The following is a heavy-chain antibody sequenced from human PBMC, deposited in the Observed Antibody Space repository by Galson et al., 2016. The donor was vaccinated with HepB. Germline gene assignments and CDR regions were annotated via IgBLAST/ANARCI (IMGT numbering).Heavy chain of an antibody. CDR2: ISDNGHAT. D-gene: IGHD1-14*01. CDR3: AKCPPGTRGSLDS. Sequence: FLRLSCAGSGFTFNSYAMNWVRQAPGEGLEWISLISDNGHATYYADPVRGRFSIARDNSKNTLYLQMNSLRADDTAVYYCAKCPPGTRGSLDSWGQGTLVTVSS. CDR1: GFTFNSYA. V-gene: IGHV3-23*01. J-gene: IGHJ4*02.